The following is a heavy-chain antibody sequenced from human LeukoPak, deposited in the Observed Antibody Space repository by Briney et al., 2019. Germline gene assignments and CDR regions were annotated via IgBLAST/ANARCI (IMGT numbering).Heavy chain of an antibody. Sequence: TSETLSLTCNVSLDSMTDYYWSWIRQSPGGGLEWIGYIYKRGATNYLPSLRSRVTISVDKSKWQVFLRLNSVTAADTALYYCVASCATSSGIDHWGQGTLVAVSS. CDR3: VASCATSSGIDH. D-gene: IGHD6-6*01. V-gene: IGHV4-4*09. J-gene: IGHJ4*02. CDR2: IYKRGAT. CDR1: LDSMTDYY.